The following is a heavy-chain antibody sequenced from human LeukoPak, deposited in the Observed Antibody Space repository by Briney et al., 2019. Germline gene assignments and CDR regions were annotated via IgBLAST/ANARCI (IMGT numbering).Heavy chain of an antibody. CDR3: ARDRAYSGSYYLSY. CDR1: GYTFTGYY. D-gene: IGHD1-26*01. V-gene: IGHV1-2*02. Sequence: ASVKVSCKASGYTFTGYYMHWVRQAPGQGLEWMGWINPNSGGTNYAQKFQGRVTMTRDTSISTAYMELSRLRSNDTAVYYCARDRAYSGSYYLSYWGQGTLVTVSS. J-gene: IGHJ4*02. CDR2: INPNSGGT.